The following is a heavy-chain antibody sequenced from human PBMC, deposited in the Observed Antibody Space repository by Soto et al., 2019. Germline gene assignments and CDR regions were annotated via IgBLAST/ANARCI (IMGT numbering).Heavy chain of an antibody. D-gene: IGHD2-15*01. CDR1: GYTFTSYA. CDR3: ARDILFDY. J-gene: IGHJ4*02. V-gene: IGHV1-3*05. Sequence: QVQLVQSGAEEKKPGASVKVSCKASGYTFTSYAMHWVRQAPGQRLEWMGWINAGNGNTKYSQKFQGRVTITRDTSVSTAYMELRSLRSEDTDEYYCARDILFDYWGQGTLVTVSS. CDR2: INAGNGNT.